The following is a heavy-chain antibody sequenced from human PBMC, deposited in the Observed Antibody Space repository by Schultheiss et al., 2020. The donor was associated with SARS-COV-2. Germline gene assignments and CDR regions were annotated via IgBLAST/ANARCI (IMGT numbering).Heavy chain of an antibody. CDR2: ISGSGGST. J-gene: IGHJ6*03. Sequence: GGSLRLSCAASGFTFSSYWMHWVRQAPGKGLVWVSAISGSGGSTYYADSVKGRFTISRDNSKNTLYLQMNSLRAEDTAVYYCARDGGGYDFWSGSYYMDVWGKGTTVTVSS. D-gene: IGHD3-3*01. CDR3: ARDGGGYDFWSGSYYMDV. V-gene: IGHV3-23*01. CDR1: GFTFSSYW.